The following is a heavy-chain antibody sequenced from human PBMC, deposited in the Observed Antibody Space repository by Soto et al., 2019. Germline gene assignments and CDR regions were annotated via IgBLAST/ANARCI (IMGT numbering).Heavy chain of an antibody. CDR2: IYYSGST. Sequence: SETLSLTCTVSGGSISSYYWSWIRQPPGKGLEWIGYIYYSGSTNYNPSLKSRVTISVDTSKNQFSLKLSSVTAADTAVYYCARVSRTTDYDFWSGYDGAFDIWGQGTMVTVSS. CDR3: ARVSRTTDYDFWSGYDGAFDI. J-gene: IGHJ3*02. D-gene: IGHD3-3*01. V-gene: IGHV4-59*01. CDR1: GGSISSYY.